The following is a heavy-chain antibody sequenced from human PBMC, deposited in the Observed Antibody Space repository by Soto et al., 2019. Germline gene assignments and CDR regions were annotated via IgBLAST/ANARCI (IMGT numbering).Heavy chain of an antibody. D-gene: IGHD3-10*01. CDR3: ARDWVIYDSGSGYYYGLDV. CDR2: VSAYDGTS. J-gene: IGHJ6*02. Sequence: QVQLVQSGAEVKKPGASVKVSCKASGYTFTRYGISWVRQAPGQGLEWIGWVSAYDGTSKNTQKLQGKVIMTTDTCTTTAYRELRSLSSDETAVYYCARDWVIYDSGSGYYYGLDVWGQGTTVTVSS. V-gene: IGHV1-18*01. CDR1: GYTFTRYG.